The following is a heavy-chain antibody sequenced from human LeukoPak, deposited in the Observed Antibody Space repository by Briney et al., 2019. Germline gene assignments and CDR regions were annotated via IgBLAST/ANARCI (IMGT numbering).Heavy chain of an antibody. CDR1: GYTFTSYD. CDR2: MNPNSGNT. V-gene: IGHV1-8*01. J-gene: IGHJ4*02. D-gene: IGHD6-13*01. CDR3: ARVGSSSWYSGGTPEYYFDY. Sequence: ASVKVSCKASGYTFTSYDINWVRQATGQGLEWMGWMNPNSGNTGYAQKFQGRVTMTRNTSISTAYMELSSLRSEDTAVYYCARVGSSSWYSGGTPEYYFDYWGQGTLVTVSS.